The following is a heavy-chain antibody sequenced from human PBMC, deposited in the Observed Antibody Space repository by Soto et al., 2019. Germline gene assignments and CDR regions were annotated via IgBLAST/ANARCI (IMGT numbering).Heavy chain of an antibody. D-gene: IGHD3-22*01. CDR3: ARVPYYYDSSGYYQNLIPTFDY. V-gene: IGHV1-18*01. Sequence: ASVKVSCKASGYTFTSYGISWVRQAPGQGLEWMGWISAYNGNTNYAQKLQGRVTMTTDTSTSTAYMELRSLRSDDTAVYYCARVPYYYDSSGYYQNLIPTFDYWGQGTLVTVSS. J-gene: IGHJ4*02. CDR2: ISAYNGNT. CDR1: GYTFTSYG.